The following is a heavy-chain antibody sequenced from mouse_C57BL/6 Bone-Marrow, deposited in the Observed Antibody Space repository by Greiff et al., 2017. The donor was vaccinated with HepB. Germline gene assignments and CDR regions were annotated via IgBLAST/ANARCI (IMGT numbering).Heavy chain of an antibody. J-gene: IGHJ4*01. CDR1: GFTFSSYA. D-gene: IGHD2-3*01. V-gene: IGHV5-4*03. CDR3: ARRLLHYYYAMYY. CDR2: ISDGGSYT. Sequence: EVQGVESGGGLVKPGGSLKLSCAASGFTFSSYAMSWVRQTPEKRLEWVATISDGGSYTYYPDNVKGRFTISRDNDKNNLYLQMSHLKSEDTAMYYCARRLLHYYYAMYYWGQGTSVTVSS.